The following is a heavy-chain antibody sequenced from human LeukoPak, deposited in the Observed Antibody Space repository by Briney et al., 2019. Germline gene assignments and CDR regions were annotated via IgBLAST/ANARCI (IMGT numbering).Heavy chain of an antibody. V-gene: IGHV3-20*04. CDR3: ARVHQGGGSCYSICAVGAFDI. J-gene: IGHJ3*02. D-gene: IGHD2-15*01. CDR1: GFTFDDYG. CDR2: INWNGGST. Sequence: PGGSLRLSCAASGFTFDDYGMSWVRQAPGKGREWVSGINWNGGSTGYADSVKGRFTISRDNAKNSMYLQMNSLRAEDTALYYCARVHQGGGSCYSICAVGAFDIWGQGTMVTVSS.